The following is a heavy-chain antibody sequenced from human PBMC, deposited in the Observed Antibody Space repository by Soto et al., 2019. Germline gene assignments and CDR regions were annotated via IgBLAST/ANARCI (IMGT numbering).Heavy chain of an antibody. CDR1: GFTFSNAW. CDR3: TTIPRYCSSTSCSSPYYYYYGMDV. CDR2: IKSKTDGGTT. V-gene: IGHV3-15*01. D-gene: IGHD2-2*01. J-gene: IGHJ6*02. Sequence: PGGSLRLSCAASGFTFSNAWMSWVRQAPGKGLEWVGRIKSKTDGGTTDYAAPVKGRFTISRDDSKNTLYLQMNSLKTEDTAVYYCTTIPRYCSSTSCSSPYYYYYGMDVWGQGTTVTVSS.